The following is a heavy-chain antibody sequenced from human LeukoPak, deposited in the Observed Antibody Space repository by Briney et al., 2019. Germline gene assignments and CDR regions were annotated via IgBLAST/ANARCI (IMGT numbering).Heavy chain of an antibody. D-gene: IGHD6-6*01. Sequence: TSQTLSLTCTVSGGSISSGSYYWSWIRQPAGKGLEWIGRFYASGSTNYNPSLKSRVTISVDTSKNQFSLNLSSVTAADTAVYYCAGDDDEYGSSRSAFDIWGQGTMVTASS. CDR2: FYASGST. J-gene: IGHJ3*02. V-gene: IGHV4-61*02. CDR3: AGDDDEYGSSRSAFDI. CDR1: GGSISSGSYY.